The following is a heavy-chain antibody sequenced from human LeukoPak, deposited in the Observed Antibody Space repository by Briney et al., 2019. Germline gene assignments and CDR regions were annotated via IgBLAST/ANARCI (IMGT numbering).Heavy chain of an antibody. CDR2: IIPIFGTA. J-gene: IGHJ4*02. CDR3: ARDGEVAPADY. D-gene: IGHD2-2*01. CDR1: GGTFSSYA. V-gene: IGHV1-69*13. Sequence: GASVKVSCKASGGTFSSYAISWVRQAPGQGLEWMGGIIPIFGTANYAQKFQGRVTITADESTSTAYMELSSLRSEDTAVYYCARDGEVAPADYWGQGTLATVSS.